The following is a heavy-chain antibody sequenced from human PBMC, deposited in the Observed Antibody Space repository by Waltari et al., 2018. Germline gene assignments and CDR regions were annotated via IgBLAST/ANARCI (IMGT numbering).Heavy chain of an antibody. CDR2: IYHSGST. V-gene: IGHV4-4*02. J-gene: IGHJ6*02. CDR1: GGSILFSTC. D-gene: IGHD3-3*01. Sequence: QVQLQESGQGLVKPSGTLSLTCAVSGGSILFSTCRFWARQPPVKGLEWIGEIYHSGSTNYNPSLRSRVTISVDKSKNQFALNLSSVTAADTAVYYCARGRYPITIFGVVTYGMDVWGQGITVTVSS. CDR3: ARGRYPITIFGVVTYGMDV.